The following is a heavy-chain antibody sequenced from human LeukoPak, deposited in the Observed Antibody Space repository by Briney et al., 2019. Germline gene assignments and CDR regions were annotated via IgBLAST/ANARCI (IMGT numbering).Heavy chain of an antibody. J-gene: IGHJ4*02. CDR3: HGCGDHDYDY. Sequence: NPSETLSLTCTVSGGSISSGGYDWSWIRQHPGKGLEWIGYIYYSGSTYYNPSLKSRVTISVDTSKNQFSLKLSSVTAADTAVYYCHGCGDHDYDYWGQGTLVTVSS. CDR1: GGSISSGGYD. CDR2: IYYSGST. D-gene: IGHD4-17*01. V-gene: IGHV4-31*03.